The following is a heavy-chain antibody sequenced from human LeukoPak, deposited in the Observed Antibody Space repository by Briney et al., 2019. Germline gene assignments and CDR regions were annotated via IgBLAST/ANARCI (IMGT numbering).Heavy chain of an antibody. J-gene: IGHJ4*02. CDR1: GFTFTKFW. CDR3: AKDYAVGSIDY. Sequence: GGSLRLSCEASGFTFTKFWMSWIRQAPGKGLEWVSSISRSGESTFYADSVRGRFTISRDNSKNTVSLQMESLRAEDTALYYCAKDYAVGSIDYWGQGTLVTVSS. CDR2: ISRSGEST. D-gene: IGHD3-16*01. V-gene: IGHV3-23*01.